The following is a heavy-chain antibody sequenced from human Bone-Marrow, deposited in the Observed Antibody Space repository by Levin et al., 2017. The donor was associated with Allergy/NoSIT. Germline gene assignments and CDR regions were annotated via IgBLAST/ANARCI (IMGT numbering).Heavy chain of an antibody. V-gene: IGHV5-10-1*01. D-gene: IGHD2-2*01. Sequence: ASVKVSCKGSGYSFTSYWISWVRQMPGKGLEWMGRIDPSDSYTNYSPSFQGHVTISADKSISTAYLQWSSLKASDTAMYYCARWGYCSSTSCSNWFDPWGQGTLVTVSS. J-gene: IGHJ5*02. CDR2: IDPSDSYT. CDR3: ARWGYCSSTSCSNWFDP. CDR1: GYSFTSYW.